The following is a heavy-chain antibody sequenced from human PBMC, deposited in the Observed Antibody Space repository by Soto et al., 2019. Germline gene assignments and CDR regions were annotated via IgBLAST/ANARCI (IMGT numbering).Heavy chain of an antibody. CDR2: ISAYSGNT. J-gene: IGHJ4*02. CDR1: GYTFTSYG. D-gene: IGHD6-19*01. Sequence: DSVKVSCKASGYTFTSYGISWVRQAPGQGLEWMGWISAYSGNTNYAQKLQGRVTMTTDTSTSTAYMELRSLRSDDTAVYYCASDLIQGTQGIALAGESDIDYCRQVHLVPASS. CDR3: ASDLIQGTQGIALAGESDIDY. V-gene: IGHV1-18*04.